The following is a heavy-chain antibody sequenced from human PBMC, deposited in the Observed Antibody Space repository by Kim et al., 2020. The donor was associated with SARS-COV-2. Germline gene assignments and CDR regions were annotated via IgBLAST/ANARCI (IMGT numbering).Heavy chain of an antibody. CDR1: GGSFSGYY. CDR2: INHSGST. CDR3: ARLSVPRTVVRGVITQNY. V-gene: IGHV4-34*01. D-gene: IGHD3-10*01. Sequence: SETLSLTCAVYGGSFSGYYWSWIRQPPGKGLEWIGEINHSGSTNYNPSLKSRVTISVDTSKNQFSLKLSSVTAADTAVYYCARLSVPRTVVRGVITQNY. J-gene: IGHJ6*01.